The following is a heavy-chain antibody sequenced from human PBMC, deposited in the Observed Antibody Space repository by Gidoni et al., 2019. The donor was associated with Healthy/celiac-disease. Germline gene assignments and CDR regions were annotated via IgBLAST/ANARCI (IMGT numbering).Heavy chain of an antibody. Sequence: EVQLVESGGGLVKPGGSRRLSCAASGLTFSSYSMNWVRQAPGKGLAWVSAISSSSSYIYYADSVKGRFTISRDNAKNALYLQMNSLRAEDTAVYYCARDLPIAVAGTVFDYWGQGTLVTVSS. J-gene: IGHJ4*02. CDR3: ARDLPIAVAGTVFDY. V-gene: IGHV3-21*01. D-gene: IGHD6-19*01. CDR2: ISSSSSYI. CDR1: GLTFSSYS.